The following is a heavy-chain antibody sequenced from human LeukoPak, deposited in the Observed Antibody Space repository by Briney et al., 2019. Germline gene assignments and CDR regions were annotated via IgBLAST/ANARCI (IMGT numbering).Heavy chain of an antibody. J-gene: IGHJ4*02. D-gene: IGHD2-2*01. V-gene: IGHV3-23*01. CDR1: GFTFSSYA. Sequence: PGGSLRLSCAAPGFTFSSYAMSWVRQAPGKGLEWVSAISGSGGSTYYADSVKGRFTISRDNSKNTLYLQMNSLRAEDTAVYYCAKDYCSSTSCRILYYFDYWGQGTLVTVSS. CDR2: ISGSGGST. CDR3: AKDYCSSTSCRILYYFDY.